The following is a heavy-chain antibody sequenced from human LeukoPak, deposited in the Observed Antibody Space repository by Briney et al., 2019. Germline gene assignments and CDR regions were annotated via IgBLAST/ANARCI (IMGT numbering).Heavy chain of an antibody. CDR1: GGSISSYY. Sequence: PSETLSLTCTVSGGSISSYYWSWIRQPPGKGLEWIGEINHSGSTNYNPSLKSRVTISVDTSKNQFSLKLSSVTAADTAVYYCAREFYGSSWNFDYWGQGTLVTVSS. J-gene: IGHJ4*02. CDR3: AREFYGSSWNFDY. CDR2: INHSGST. V-gene: IGHV4-34*01. D-gene: IGHD6-13*01.